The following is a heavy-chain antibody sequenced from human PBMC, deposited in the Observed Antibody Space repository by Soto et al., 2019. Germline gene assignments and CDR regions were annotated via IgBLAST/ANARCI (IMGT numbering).Heavy chain of an antibody. J-gene: IGHJ6*02. D-gene: IGHD3-22*01. V-gene: IGHV4-34*01. CDR2: INHSGSS. CDR3: ARGYDSSAYLTAGMDV. CDR1: GGSFSGYY. Sequence: HVQLQQWGAGLLKPSETLSLTCAVYGGSFSGYYWSWIRQPPGKGLEWIGEINHSGSSNNDPYLKSRVTIPGDSSKNQFAVRLTPVTAADTAVYYCARGYDSSAYLTAGMDVWGQGTTVIVSS.